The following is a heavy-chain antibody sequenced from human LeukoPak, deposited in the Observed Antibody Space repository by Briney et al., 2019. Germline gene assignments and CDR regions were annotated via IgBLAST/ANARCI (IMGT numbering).Heavy chain of an antibody. V-gene: IGHV1-69*06. D-gene: IGHD6-6*01. CDR1: GGTFSSYA. CDR2: IIPIFGTA. CDR3: ARNFYSSSSDWFDP. Sequence: ASVKVSCKASGGTFSSYAISWVRQAPGQGLEWMGGIIPIFGTANYAQKFQGRVTITADKSTSTAYMELSSLRSEDTAVYYCARNFYSSSSDWFDPWGQGTLVTVSS. J-gene: IGHJ5*02.